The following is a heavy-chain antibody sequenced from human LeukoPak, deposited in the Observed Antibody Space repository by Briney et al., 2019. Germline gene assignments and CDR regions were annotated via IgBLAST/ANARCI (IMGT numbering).Heavy chain of an antibody. D-gene: IGHD3-3*01. CDR3: ARAATIFGVVISTYLDVRYYFDY. CDR2: INPSGGST. Sequence: ASVKVSCKASGYTFTSYYMHWVRQAPGQGLEWMGIINPSGGSTSYAQKFQGRVTMTRDTSTSTVYMELSSLRSEDTAVYYCARAATIFGVVISTYLDVRYYFDYWGQGTLVTVSS. J-gene: IGHJ4*02. V-gene: IGHV1-46*03. CDR1: GYTFTSYY.